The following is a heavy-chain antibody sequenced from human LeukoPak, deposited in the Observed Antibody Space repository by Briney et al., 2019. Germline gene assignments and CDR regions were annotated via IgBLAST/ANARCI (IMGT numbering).Heavy chain of an antibody. D-gene: IGHD3-9*01. Sequence: GGSLRLSCAASGFTFSSYSMNWVRQAPGKGREGFSSISSSSSYIYYADSVKGRFTISRDNAKNSLYLQMNSLRAEDTAVYYCARDGPFITIFCPFDYWGQGTLVTVSS. CDR2: ISSSSSYI. V-gene: IGHV3-21*01. CDR3: ARDGPFITIFCPFDY. J-gene: IGHJ4*02. CDR1: GFTFSSYS.